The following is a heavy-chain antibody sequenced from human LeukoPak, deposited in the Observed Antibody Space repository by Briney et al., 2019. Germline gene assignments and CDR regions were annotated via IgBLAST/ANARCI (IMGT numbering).Heavy chain of an antibody. CDR3: ARECYDFWSGTGDFDY. J-gene: IGHJ4*02. CDR1: EFTFSSFW. D-gene: IGHD3-3*01. V-gene: IGHV3-7*01. Sequence: GGSLRLSCAASEFTFSSFWMSWVRQAPGKGLEWVASIKQDGSEKFYVDSVKGRFTISRDNAKNSLYLQMNSLRAEDTAVYYCARECYDFWSGTGDFDYWGQGTLVTVSS. CDR2: IKQDGSEK.